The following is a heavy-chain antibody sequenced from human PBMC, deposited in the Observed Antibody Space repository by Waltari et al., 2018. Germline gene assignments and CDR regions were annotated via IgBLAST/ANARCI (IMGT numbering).Heavy chain of an antibody. CDR2: IYSGGST. Sequence: EVQLVETGGGLIQPGGSLRLSCAASGFTVSSNYLSWVRQAPGKGLEWVSVIYSGGSTYYADSVKGRFTISRDNSKNTLYLQMNSLRAEDTAVYYCARSQGSYYFDYWGQGTLVTVSS. J-gene: IGHJ4*02. CDR3: ARSQGSYYFDY. V-gene: IGHV3-53*02. D-gene: IGHD3-10*01. CDR1: GFTVSSNY.